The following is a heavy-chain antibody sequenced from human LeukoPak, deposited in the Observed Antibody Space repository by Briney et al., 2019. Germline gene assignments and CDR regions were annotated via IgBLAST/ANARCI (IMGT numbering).Heavy chain of an antibody. J-gene: IGHJ4*02. CDR1: GFTFSSYE. V-gene: IGHV3-48*03. CDR3: ARDLLVPAAYGGVDY. D-gene: IGHD2-2*01. CDR2: ISSSGSNK. Sequence: SGVTLRLSCAASGFTFSSYEMNWVRQAPGKGLEGVLYISSSGSNKYYADSVKGRFTIYRDNAKNSLYLQMNSLRAEDTAVYYCARDLLVPAAYGGVDYWGQGTLVTVSS.